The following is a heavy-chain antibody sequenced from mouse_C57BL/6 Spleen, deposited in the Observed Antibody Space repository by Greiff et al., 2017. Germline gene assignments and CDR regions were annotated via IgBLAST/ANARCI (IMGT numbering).Heavy chain of an antibody. D-gene: IGHD2-4*01. J-gene: IGHJ3*01. CDR3: ARWDYDGPWFAY. V-gene: IGHV1-22*01. Sequence: EVKLQESGPELVKPGASVKMSCKASGYTFTDYNMHWVKQSHGKSLEWIGYINPNNGGTSYNQKFKGKATLTVNKSSSTAYMELRSLTSEDSAVYYCARWDYDGPWFAYWGQGTLVTVSA. CDR2: INPNNGGT. CDR1: GYTFTDYN.